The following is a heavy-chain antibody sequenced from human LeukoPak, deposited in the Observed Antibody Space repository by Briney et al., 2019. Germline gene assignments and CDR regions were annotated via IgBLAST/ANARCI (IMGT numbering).Heavy chain of an antibody. V-gene: IGHV3-20*04. CDR1: GFTFDDHG. CDR2: INWNGGST. D-gene: IGHD6-13*01. Sequence: GGSLRLSCAASGFTFDDHGMSWVRQAPGKGLEWVSGINWNGGSTGYADSVKGRFTISRDNAKNSLYLQMNSLRAEGTALYYCARDNPGSSWSYWGQGTLVTVSS. CDR3: ARDNPGSSWSY. J-gene: IGHJ4*02.